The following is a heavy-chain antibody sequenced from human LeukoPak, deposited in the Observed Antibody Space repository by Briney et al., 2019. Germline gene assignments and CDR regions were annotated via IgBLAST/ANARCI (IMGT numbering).Heavy chain of an antibody. Sequence: GGSLRLSCAASGFTFDDYAMHWVRQAPGKGLEWVSLISWDGGSTYYADSVKGRFTISRDNSKNSLYLQMNSLRAEDTALYYCAKDIFRYSGYGPFDYWGQGTLVTVSS. CDR3: AKDIFRYSGYGPFDY. V-gene: IGHV3-43D*03. D-gene: IGHD5-12*01. J-gene: IGHJ4*02. CDR1: GFTFDDYA. CDR2: ISWDGGST.